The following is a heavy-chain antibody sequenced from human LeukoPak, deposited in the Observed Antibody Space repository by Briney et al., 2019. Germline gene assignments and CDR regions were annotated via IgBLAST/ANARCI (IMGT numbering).Heavy chain of an antibody. CDR3: ARTSHAFDI. V-gene: IGHV5-51*01. CDR2: IYPGDSDT. CDR1: GYSFTSYL. J-gene: IGHJ3*02. Sequence: GGALPISLQGCGYSFTSYLIGGVRPMPGKRLEWMGIIYPGDSDTRYSPSFQGQVTISADKSFSTAYLQWSSLKASDTAMYYCARTSHAFDIWGQGTMVTVSS.